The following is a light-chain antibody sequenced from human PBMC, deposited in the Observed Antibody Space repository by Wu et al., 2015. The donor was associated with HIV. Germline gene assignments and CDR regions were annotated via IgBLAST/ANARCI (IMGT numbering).Light chain of an antibody. CDR1: QSVASTS. J-gene: IGKJ1*01. CDR3: QQYASSPRT. CDR2: GTS. Sequence: EIVLTQSPGTLSLSPGERATLSCRATQSVASTSLAWYQQKPGQAPRLLIYGTSNRATGIPDRFSGSGSGTDFTLTITRLEPEDFAVYYCQQYASSPRTFGQG. V-gene: IGKV3-20*01.